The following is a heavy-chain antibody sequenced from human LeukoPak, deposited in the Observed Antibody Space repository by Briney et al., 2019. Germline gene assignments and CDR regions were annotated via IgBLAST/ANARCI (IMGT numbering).Heavy chain of an antibody. V-gene: IGHV1-2*02. CDR2: INPNSGGT. CDR3: ARDTKQLVSLSFDP. D-gene: IGHD6-6*01. J-gene: IGHJ5*02. Sequence: ASVKVSCKASGYTFTGYYMHWVRQAPGQGLEWMGWINPNSGGTNYAQKFQGRVTMTRDTSISTAYMELSRLRSDDTAVYYCARDTKQLVSLSFDPWGQRTLVTVSS. CDR1: GYTFTGYY.